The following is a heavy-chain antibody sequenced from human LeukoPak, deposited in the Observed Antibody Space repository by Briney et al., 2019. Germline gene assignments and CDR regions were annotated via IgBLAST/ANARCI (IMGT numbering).Heavy chain of an antibody. CDR1: GFTFNKYT. V-gene: IGHV3-21*01. CDR2: ISTSSSYI. CDR3: AELGITMIGGV. D-gene: IGHD3-10*02. J-gene: IGHJ6*04. Sequence: GGSLRLSCAASGFTFNKYTMNWVRQAPGKGLEWVSSISTSSSYIYYADSVKGRFTISRDNAKNSLYLQMNSLRAEDTAVYYCAELGITMIGGVWGKGTTVTISS.